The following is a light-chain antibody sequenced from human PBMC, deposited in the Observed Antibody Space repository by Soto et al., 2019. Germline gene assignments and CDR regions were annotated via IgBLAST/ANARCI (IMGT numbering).Light chain of an antibody. J-gene: IGKJ2*01. CDR3: QQYGSSPYT. CDR2: GVS. CDR1: QSVSNSY. V-gene: IGKV3-20*01. Sequence: EIVLTQSPGTLSLSPGERATLSCRASQSVSNSYLAWYQQKPGQAPRLLIYGVSSRITGIPDRFSGSGSGTDFTLTISRLEPEDFAVYYCQQYGSSPYTFGQGTKLEIK.